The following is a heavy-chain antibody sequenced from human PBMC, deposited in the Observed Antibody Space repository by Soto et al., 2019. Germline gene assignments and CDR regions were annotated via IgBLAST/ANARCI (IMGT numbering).Heavy chain of an antibody. CDR3: AASYGSGYRAFDY. CDR1: GVTFRFYT. J-gene: IGHJ4*02. CDR2: INPVVSIS. D-gene: IGHD3-10*01. V-gene: IGHV1-69*02. Sequence: QVQLVQSGTEVKKPGSSVKVSCKASGVTFRFYTIKWVRQAPGLGLEGVGRINPVVSISNYARKLQGRVSMTADKSTSTAYMELRSLRSDDTAMYFCAASYGSGYRAFDYWGQGALVIVSS.